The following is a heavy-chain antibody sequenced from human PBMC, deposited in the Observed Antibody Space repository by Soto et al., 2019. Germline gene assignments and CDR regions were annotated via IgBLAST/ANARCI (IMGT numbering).Heavy chain of an antibody. D-gene: IGHD2-21*02. CDR1: GYTFTSYG. J-gene: IGHJ3*02. CDR2: ISAYNGNT. V-gene: IGHV1-18*04. CDR3: ARQLTAMSAFDI. Sequence: ALVKVSCKASGYTFTSYGISWVRQAPGQGLEWMGWISAYNGNTNYAQKLQGRVTMTTDTSTSTAYMELRSLRSDDTAVYYCARQLTAMSAFDIWGQGTMVTVSS.